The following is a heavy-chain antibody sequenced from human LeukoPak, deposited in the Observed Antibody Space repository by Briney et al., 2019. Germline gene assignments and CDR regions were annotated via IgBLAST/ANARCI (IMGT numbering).Heavy chain of an antibody. J-gene: IGHJ6*02. CDR1: GYSFASFW. V-gene: IGHV5-51*01. Sequence: GESLKISCKGSGYSFASFWIGWVRQMPGKGLEWVAIIYPANSDSRYSPSFQGQVTISADKSISTAYLQWSSLKASDTAIYYCARTYYSSSKYYYGMDVWGQGPTVTVSS. CDR2: IYPANSDS. CDR3: ARTYYSSSKYYYGMDV. D-gene: IGHD6-13*01.